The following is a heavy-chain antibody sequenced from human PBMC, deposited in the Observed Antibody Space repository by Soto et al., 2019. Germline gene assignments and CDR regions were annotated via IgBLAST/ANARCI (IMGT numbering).Heavy chain of an antibody. Sequence: PGGSLRLSCVASGLTFSTDSMNWVRQAPGKGLEWVAYISSSSDATYYADSVKGRFTISRDNAQNSLYLQMNSLRDEDTAVYYCASTSGSWQDDYYYYGMDVWGQGTTVTVSS. CDR2: ISSSSDAT. CDR1: GLTFSTDS. D-gene: IGHD1-26*01. J-gene: IGHJ6*02. CDR3: ASTSGSWQDDYYYYGMDV. V-gene: IGHV3-48*02.